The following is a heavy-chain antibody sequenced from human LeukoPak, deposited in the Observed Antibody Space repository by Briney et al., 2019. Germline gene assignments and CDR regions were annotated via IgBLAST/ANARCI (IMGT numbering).Heavy chain of an antibody. J-gene: IGHJ2*01. CDR1: GFTFSGYA. V-gene: IGHV3-23*01. CDR2: ISSTGGST. CDR3: AKVPDGSPRGYWYFDL. D-gene: IGHD5-24*01. Sequence: PGGSLRLSCAGSGFTFSGYAMIWVRQAPGKGLEWVATISSTGGSTYYADSMKGRFSISRDNSNNTLFVQMFSLRADDTAVYYCAKVPDGSPRGYWYFDLWGRGTLVTVSS.